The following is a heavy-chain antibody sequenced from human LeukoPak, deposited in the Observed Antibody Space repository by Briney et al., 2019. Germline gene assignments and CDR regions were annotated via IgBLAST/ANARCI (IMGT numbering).Heavy chain of an antibody. CDR1: GDSISSYY. V-gene: IGHV4-4*07. J-gene: IGHJ5*02. CDR2: VYVTGST. D-gene: IGHD1-26*01. Sequence: SETLSLTCTVPGDSISSYYWSWIRQPAGKGLEWIGRVYVTGSTNLNPALQSRVTMSVDTSKNQFSLKLTSVTAADTAVYYCAREPSGSYTNWFDPWGQGTLVTVSS. CDR3: AREPSGSYTNWFDP.